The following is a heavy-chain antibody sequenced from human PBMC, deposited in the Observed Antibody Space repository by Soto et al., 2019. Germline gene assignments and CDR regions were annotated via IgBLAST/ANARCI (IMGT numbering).Heavy chain of an antibody. V-gene: IGHV3-30*18. CDR2: ISYDGSNK. J-gene: IGHJ4*02. CDR3: AKEVGPYYGSGSYWDY. CDR1: GFTFSSYG. D-gene: IGHD3-10*01. Sequence: QVQLVESGGGVVQPGRSLRLSCAASGFTFSSYGMHWVRQAPGKGLEWVAVISYDGSNKYYADSVKGRFTISRDNSKNTLYLQMNSLRAEDTAVYYCAKEVGPYYGSGSYWDYWGQGTLVTVSS.